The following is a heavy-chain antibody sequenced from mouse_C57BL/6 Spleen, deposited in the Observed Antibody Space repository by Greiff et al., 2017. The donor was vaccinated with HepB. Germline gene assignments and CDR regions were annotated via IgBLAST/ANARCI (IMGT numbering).Heavy chain of an antibody. CDR1: GFNIQDDY. D-gene: IGHD2-2*01. CDR2: IDPENGDT. CDR3: TTSTMVKTWFAY. Sequence: EVQLQQSGAELVRPGASVKLSCTASGFNIQDDYMHWVKQRPEQGLEWIGWIDPENGDTEYASKFQGKATITADTSSNTAYLQLSSLTSEDTAVYYSTTSTMVKTWFAYWGQGTLVTVSA. J-gene: IGHJ3*01. V-gene: IGHV14-4*01.